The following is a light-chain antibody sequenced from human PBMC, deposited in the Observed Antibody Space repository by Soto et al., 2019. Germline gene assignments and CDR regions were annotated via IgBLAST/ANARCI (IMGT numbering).Light chain of an antibody. CDR1: NIGSKN. CDR2: RDS. CDR3: QVWDSSTAV. J-gene: IGLJ1*01. Sequence: SYELVQPLSVSVALGQTARITCGGNNIGSKNMHWYQQKPGQAPVLVIYRDSNRPSGIPERFSGSNSGNTATLTISRAQAGDEADYYCQVWDSSTAVFGTGTKVTVL. V-gene: IGLV3-9*01.